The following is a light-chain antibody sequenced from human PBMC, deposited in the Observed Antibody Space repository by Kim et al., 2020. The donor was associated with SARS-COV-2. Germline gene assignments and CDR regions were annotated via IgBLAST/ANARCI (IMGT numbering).Light chain of an antibody. CDR2: DVS. Sequence: SLSPGERATLSCRASQTVSSYLAWYQQKPGQAPRLVMYDVSNRATGIQARFSGSGSGTDFTLTISSLEPEDFAVYYCQQRASWPTFGQGTRLEIK. CDR3: QQRASWPT. CDR1: QTVSSY. J-gene: IGKJ5*01. V-gene: IGKV3-11*01.